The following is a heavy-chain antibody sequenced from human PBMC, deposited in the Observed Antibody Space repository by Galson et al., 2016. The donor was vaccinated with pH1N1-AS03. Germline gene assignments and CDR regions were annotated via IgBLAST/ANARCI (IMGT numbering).Heavy chain of an antibody. CDR3: AGDEGFANGINV. J-gene: IGHJ6*02. V-gene: IGHV3-66*02. D-gene: IGHD3-3*01. CDR2: IHPGGDT. Sequence: SLRLSCAATGFTVSSGYLMSWVRQAPGKGLEWVSVIHPGGDTYNADSVKGRFTISRDNFENMVYLQMNSLRPEDTAVYYCAGDEGFANGINVWGQGTTVTVSS. CDR1: GFTVSSGY.